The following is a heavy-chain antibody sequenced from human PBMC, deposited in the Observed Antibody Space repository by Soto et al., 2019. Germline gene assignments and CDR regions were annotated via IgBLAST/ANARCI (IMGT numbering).Heavy chain of an antibody. D-gene: IGHD3-3*01. V-gene: IGHV3-11*01. CDR1: GFTFSDYY. J-gene: IGHJ6*02. CDR2: ISSSGSTI. Sequence: PGGSLRLSCAASGFTFSDYYMSWIRQAPGKGLEWVSYISSSGSTIYYADSVKGRFTISRDNAKNSLYLQMNSLRAEDTAVYYCARDSITIFGVVIEDYYGMDVWGQGTTVTVSS. CDR3: ARDSITIFGVVIEDYYGMDV.